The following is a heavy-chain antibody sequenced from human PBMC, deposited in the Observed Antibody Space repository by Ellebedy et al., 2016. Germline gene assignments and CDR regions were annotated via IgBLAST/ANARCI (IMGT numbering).Heavy chain of an antibody. Sequence: GESLKISXTASGLNFNTFFMSWVRQAPGKGLEWVSTISAGSDTTRLADSVKGRFTISRDNAKNSLFLQMNSLRAEDTAVYYCASLGSGWGHDYWGQGTLVTVSS. CDR2: ISAGSDTT. J-gene: IGHJ4*02. V-gene: IGHV3-23*01. CDR3: ASLGSGWGHDY. D-gene: IGHD6-19*01. CDR1: GLNFNTFF.